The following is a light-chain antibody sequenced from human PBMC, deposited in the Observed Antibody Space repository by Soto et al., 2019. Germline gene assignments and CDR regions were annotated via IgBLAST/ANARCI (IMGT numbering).Light chain of an antibody. Sequence: ELVLTQSPGTLSLSPGERATLSCRASQSVSSSYLAWYQQKPGQAPRLFIYDASNRATGVPARFSGSGAGTDFTLTISSLEPEDFAVYYCQQRSNWPRTFGQGTKVDI. CDR1: QSVSSSY. J-gene: IGKJ1*01. CDR3: QQRSNWPRT. V-gene: IGKV3-11*01. CDR2: DAS.